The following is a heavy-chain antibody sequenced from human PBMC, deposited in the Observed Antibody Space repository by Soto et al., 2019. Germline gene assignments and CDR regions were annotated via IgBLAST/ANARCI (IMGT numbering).Heavy chain of an antibody. CDR2: ISGSGGST. Sequence: PGGSLRLSCAASGFTFSSYAMSWVRQAPGKGLEWVSAISGSGGSTYYADSVKGRFTISRDNSKNTLYLQMNSLRAEDTAVYYCAKDLIGVPAAKAEYFQHWGQGTLVTVSS. V-gene: IGHV3-23*01. CDR1: GFTFSSYA. CDR3: AKDLIGVPAAKAEYFQH. J-gene: IGHJ1*01. D-gene: IGHD2-2*01.